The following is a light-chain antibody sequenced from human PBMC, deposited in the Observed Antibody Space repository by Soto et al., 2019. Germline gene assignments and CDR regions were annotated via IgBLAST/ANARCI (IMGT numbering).Light chain of an antibody. J-gene: IGKJ5*01. CDR2: WAS. CDR3: QQYYSTIT. Sequence: DIVLTQSPDSLPVSLGERATINCKSSQTVLYSSNNKNYLAWYQQRPGQPPKLLIYWASTRESGVPDRFSGSGSGTDFTLTISSLQAEDVAVYYCQQYYSTITFGQGTRLEIK. V-gene: IGKV4-1*01. CDR1: QTVLYSSNNKNY.